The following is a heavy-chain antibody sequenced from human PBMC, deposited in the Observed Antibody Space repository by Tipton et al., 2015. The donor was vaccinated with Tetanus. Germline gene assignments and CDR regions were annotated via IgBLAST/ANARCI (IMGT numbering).Heavy chain of an antibody. D-gene: IGHD2-15*01. CDR1: GGSMSGYY. J-gene: IGHJ4*02. Sequence: TLSLTCIVSGGSMSGYYWSWIRQPPGKGLEWIGYIYDTGNTNYKSSLKSRVTMSVDTSKNQFSLKLTSVTAADTAMYYCVRGNGGSCCHVDSWGRGTLVTVSS. V-gene: IGHV4-59*01. CDR2: IYDTGNT. CDR3: VRGNGGSCCHVDS.